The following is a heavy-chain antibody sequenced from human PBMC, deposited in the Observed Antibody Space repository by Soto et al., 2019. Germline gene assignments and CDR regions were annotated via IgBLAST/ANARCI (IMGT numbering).Heavy chain of an antibody. D-gene: IGHD6-19*01. CDR1: GGSFSGYY. V-gene: IGHV4-34*01. CDR3: ARVGGWSYYYAVDV. J-gene: IGHJ6*02. Sequence: QVQLQLWGAGLLKPSETLSLTCAVYGGSFSGYYWSWIRQPPGKGLEWIGEINHSGRTNYSPSLKSRVTISVDTSKNQFSLKLSSVSAADPAVYYCARVGGWSYYYAVDVWGQGTTVTVSS. CDR2: INHSGRT.